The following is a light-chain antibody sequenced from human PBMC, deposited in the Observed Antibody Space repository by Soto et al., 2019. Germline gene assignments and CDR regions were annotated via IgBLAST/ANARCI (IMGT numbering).Light chain of an antibody. Sequence: QSALTQPASVSGAPGQSIPISCTGTSSDVGGYNYVSWYQQHPGKAPKLMIYEVSNRPSWVSNRFSGSKSGNTASLTISGLQAEDEADYYCSSYTSSSTLVVFGGGTKVTVL. CDR2: EVS. CDR1: SSDVGGYNY. V-gene: IGLV2-14*01. CDR3: SSYTSSSTLVV. J-gene: IGLJ2*01.